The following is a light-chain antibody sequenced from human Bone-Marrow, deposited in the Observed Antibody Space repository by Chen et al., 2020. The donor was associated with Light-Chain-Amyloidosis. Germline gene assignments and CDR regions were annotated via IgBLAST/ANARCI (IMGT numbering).Light chain of an antibody. V-gene: IGLV3-21*02. J-gene: IGLJ3*02. Sequence: SYVLTQPSSVSVAPGQPATIARGGNNIESTSVHWYQQTPGQAPLLVVYDDSDRPSGIPERLSGSNSGNTATLTISRVEAGDEADYYCQVWDRSSDRPVFGGGTKLTVL. CDR1: NIESTS. CDR3: QVWDRSSDRPV. CDR2: DDS.